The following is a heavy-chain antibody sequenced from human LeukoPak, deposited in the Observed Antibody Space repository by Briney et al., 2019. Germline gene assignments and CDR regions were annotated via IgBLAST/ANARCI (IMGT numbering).Heavy chain of an antibody. CDR1: GYTFTSYY. V-gene: IGHV1-46*01. D-gene: IGHD6-6*01. J-gene: IGHJ4*02. CDR2: INPSGGST. Sequence: ASVKVSCKASGYTFTSYYLHWVRHAPGPGPELMGIINPSGGSTSYAQKFQDRVTMTRDTPTSTVYMELSSLRSEDTAVYYCARGRSNSPFLYWGEGTLVTDSS. CDR3: ARGRSNSPFLY.